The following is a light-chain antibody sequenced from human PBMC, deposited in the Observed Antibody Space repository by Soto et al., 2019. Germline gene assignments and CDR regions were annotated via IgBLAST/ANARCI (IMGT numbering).Light chain of an antibody. CDR2: DAS. CDR1: QSVSSN. J-gene: IGKJ5*01. Sequence: EIVLTQSPATLSLSPGERATLSCRASQSVSSNLAWYQQKPGQAPRLLIYDASTRATGVPARFSGSGSGTDFTLTISSLEPEDFAIYYCQQRGNWPPTFGQGTRLEIK. CDR3: QQRGNWPPT. V-gene: IGKV3-11*01.